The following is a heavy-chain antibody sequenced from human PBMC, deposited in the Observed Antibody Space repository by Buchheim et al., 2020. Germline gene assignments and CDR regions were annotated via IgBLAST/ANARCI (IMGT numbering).Heavy chain of an antibody. CDR3: ARIRCSSTSSYYYYYYGMDA. CDR2: IDWDDDK. CDR1: GFSLSTSGMC. Sequence: QVTLRESGPALVKPTQTLTLTCTFSGFSLSTSGMCVSWIRQPPGKALEWLARIDWDDDKYYSTSLKTRLTISKDTSKNQVVLTMTNMDPVDTATYYCARIRCSSTSSYYYYYYGMDAWGQGTT. D-gene: IGHD2-2*01. J-gene: IGHJ6*02. V-gene: IGHV2-70*15.